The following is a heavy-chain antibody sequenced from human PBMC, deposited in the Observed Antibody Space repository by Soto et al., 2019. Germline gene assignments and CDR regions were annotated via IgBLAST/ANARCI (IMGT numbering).Heavy chain of an antibody. CDR3: AKGTRYYYDSSGYYSGAFGAFDI. J-gene: IGHJ3*02. D-gene: IGHD3-22*01. V-gene: IGHV3-23*01. CDR1: GLTFKCYA. CDR2: ISGSGGST. Sequence: GGSLRLSCAASGLTFKCYAMSWVRQAPGKGLEWVSGISGSGGSTDYADSVKGRFTISRDNAKNSLYLQMNSLRAEDTALYYCAKGTRYYYDSSGYYSGAFGAFDIWGQGPMVNVSS.